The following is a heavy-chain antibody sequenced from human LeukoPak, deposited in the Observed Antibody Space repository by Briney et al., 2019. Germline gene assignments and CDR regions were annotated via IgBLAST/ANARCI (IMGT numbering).Heavy chain of an antibody. V-gene: IGHV4-4*02. J-gene: IGHJ3*02. CDR3: ARYLSSSPGAFDI. D-gene: IGHD6-13*01. CDR2: IYHSGST. CDR1: GGSISSSNW. Sequence: SGTLSLTCAVSGGSISSSNWWSWVRQPPGKGLEWIGEIYHSGSTNYNPSLKSRVTISVDTSKNQFSLKLSSVTTADTAVYYCARYLSSSPGAFDIWGQGTMVTVSS.